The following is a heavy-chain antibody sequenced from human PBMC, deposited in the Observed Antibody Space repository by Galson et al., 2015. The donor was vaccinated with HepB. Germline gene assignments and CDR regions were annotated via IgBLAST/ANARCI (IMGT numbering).Heavy chain of an antibody. CDR2: IYYSGST. J-gene: IGHJ2*01. Sequence: WSWIRQPPGKGLEWIGFIYYSGSTNYNPSLKSRVNISLDTSKNQLFLKLTSVTAADTAVYYCARPSPPAFCGGDCYYPYWYFDVWGRGTLVTVSS. CDR3: ARPSPPAFCGGDCYYPYWYFDV. V-gene: IGHV4-59*08. D-gene: IGHD2-21*02.